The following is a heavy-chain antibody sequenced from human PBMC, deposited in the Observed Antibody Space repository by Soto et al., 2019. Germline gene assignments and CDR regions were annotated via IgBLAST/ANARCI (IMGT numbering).Heavy chain of an antibody. J-gene: IGHJ4*02. D-gene: IGHD6-6*01. V-gene: IGHV4-61*02. Sequence: PSETLSLTCTVSCGSVSSGSYYWSWIRQPAGKGLEWIGRIYTSGSTNYNPSLKSRVTMSVDTSKNQFSLKLSSVTAADTAVYYCARGGQLDRYFDYWGQGTLVTVSS. CDR1: CGSVSSGSYY. CDR3: ARGGQLDRYFDY. CDR2: IYTSGST.